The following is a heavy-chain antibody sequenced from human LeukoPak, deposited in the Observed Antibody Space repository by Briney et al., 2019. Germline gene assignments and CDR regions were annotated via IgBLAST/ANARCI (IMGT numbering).Heavy chain of an antibody. V-gene: IGHV3-30*03. CDR1: GFTFSDFY. CDR3: AAQDIVVVVAAYDP. D-gene: IGHD2-15*01. Sequence: GGSLRLSCATSGFTFSDFYMSWLRQAPGKGLEWVAVISYDGSNKYYADSVKGRFTISRDNSKNTLYLQMNSLRAEDTAVYYCAAQDIVVVVAAYDPWGQGTLVTVSS. CDR2: ISYDGSNK. J-gene: IGHJ5*02.